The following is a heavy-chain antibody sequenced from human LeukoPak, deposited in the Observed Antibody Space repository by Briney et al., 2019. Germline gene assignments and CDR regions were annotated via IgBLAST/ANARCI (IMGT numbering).Heavy chain of an antibody. V-gene: IGHV1-3*01. CDR1: GYTFTSYA. Sequence: GASVKVSCTASGYTFTSYAMHWVRQAPGQRLEWMGWINAGNGNTKYSQKFQGRVTITRDTSASTAYMELSSLRSEDTAVYYCATRLVWSGYHYYFDYWGQGTLVTVSS. CDR3: ATRLVWSGYHYYFDY. J-gene: IGHJ4*02. D-gene: IGHD3-3*01. CDR2: INAGNGNT.